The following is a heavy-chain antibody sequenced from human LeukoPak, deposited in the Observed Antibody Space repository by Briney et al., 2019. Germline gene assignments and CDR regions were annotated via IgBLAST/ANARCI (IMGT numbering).Heavy chain of an antibody. V-gene: IGHV4-59*01. D-gene: IGHD3-16*01. Sequence: SETLSLTCTVPSGSISSYYWSWIRQSPGKGLEWVGFIYYSGNTNYNPSLKSRVTISIDTSKNQSSLKPSSVTAADTAVYYCARVKLSYANDLSTFDIWGKGTMVTVSS. CDR1: SGSISSYY. J-gene: IGHJ3*02. CDR3: ARVKLSYANDLSTFDI. CDR2: IYYSGNT.